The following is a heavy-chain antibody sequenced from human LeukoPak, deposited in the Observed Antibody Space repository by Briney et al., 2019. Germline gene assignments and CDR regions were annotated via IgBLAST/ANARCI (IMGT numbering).Heavy chain of an antibody. CDR3: ARDARITIFGSYYFDY. D-gene: IGHD3-3*01. V-gene: IGHV3-66*02. Sequence: GGSLRLSCAASGFTVSSIYMSLVPPAPGKGLGWVSVICSGGSTYYADSVKGRFTISRDNSKNTLYLQMNSLRAEDTAVYYCARDARITIFGSYYFDYWGQGTLVTVSS. CDR2: ICSGGST. CDR1: GFTVSSIY. J-gene: IGHJ4*02.